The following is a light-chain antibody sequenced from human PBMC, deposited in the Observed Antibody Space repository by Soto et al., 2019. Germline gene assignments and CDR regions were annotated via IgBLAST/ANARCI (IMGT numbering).Light chain of an antibody. CDR1: SSDVGAYDF. J-gene: IGLJ2*01. V-gene: IGLV2-14*01. CDR2: DVT. Sequence: QSALTQPASVSGSPGQSITISCTGTSSDVGAYDFVSWYQHSPGKAPKLVTFDVTHRPPGISDRFSGSKSANTASLTISGLQPEDEADYYCCSYAGSSLVFGGGTKVTVL. CDR3: CSYAGSSLV.